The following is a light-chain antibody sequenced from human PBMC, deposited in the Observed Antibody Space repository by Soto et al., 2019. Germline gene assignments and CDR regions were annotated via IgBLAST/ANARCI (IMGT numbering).Light chain of an antibody. V-gene: IGKV1-5*01. CDR1: QTLSSW. Sequence: DIQMTQSPSTLSASVGDRVTNTCRASQTLSSWLAWYQQKPGKAPELLIYDVSSFASGVPSRFSGSGSGTEFTLTISSLQPDDFAIYYCQQYNGYPLTFGGGTKVDIK. CDR2: DVS. J-gene: IGKJ4*01. CDR3: QQYNGYPLT.